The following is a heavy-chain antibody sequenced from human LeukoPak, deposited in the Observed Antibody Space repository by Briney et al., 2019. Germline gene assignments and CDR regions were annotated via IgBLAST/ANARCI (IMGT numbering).Heavy chain of an antibody. Sequence: GGSLRLSCAVSGITLSNYGMSWVRQAPGKGLEWVAGISDSGGRTNYADSVKGRFTISRDNPKNTLYLQMNSLRAEDTAVYFCAKRGVVIRVILVGFHKEAYYFDSWGQGALDTVSS. J-gene: IGHJ4*02. CDR3: AKRGVVIRVILVGFHKEAYYFDS. V-gene: IGHV3-23*01. CDR1: GITLSNYG. CDR2: ISDSGGRT. D-gene: IGHD3-22*01.